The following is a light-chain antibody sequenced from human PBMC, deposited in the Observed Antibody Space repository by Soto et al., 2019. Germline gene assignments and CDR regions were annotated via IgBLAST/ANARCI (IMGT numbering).Light chain of an antibody. CDR1: QSISSY. Sequence: DIQMTQSPSSLSASVGDRVTIACRASQSISSYLNWYHQRPGKAPKVLIYATSTLQSGVPSRFSGSGSGTNFTLTISSLQPEDFETYYCQPSYSTPRTLGQGTKVDI. V-gene: IGKV1-39*01. CDR3: QPSYSTPRT. CDR2: ATS. J-gene: IGKJ1*01.